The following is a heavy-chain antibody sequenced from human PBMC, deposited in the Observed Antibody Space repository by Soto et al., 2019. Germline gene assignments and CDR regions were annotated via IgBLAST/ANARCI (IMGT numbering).Heavy chain of an antibody. J-gene: IGHJ4*02. V-gene: IGHV1-69*06. CDR1: GDTFGRNA. CDR3: TKDGDSADYGY. D-gene: IGHD2-21*01. CDR2: IIPMFPTT. Sequence: QVHLVKSGPEVKRPGSSVKVSCKASGDTFGRNAIHWVRQAPGQGLEWMGGIIPMFPTTNYAQKFKGRLTIYAEKSTGTAYMEMTSLRSEDTAVYYCTKDGDSADYGYWGQGTLVTVSS.